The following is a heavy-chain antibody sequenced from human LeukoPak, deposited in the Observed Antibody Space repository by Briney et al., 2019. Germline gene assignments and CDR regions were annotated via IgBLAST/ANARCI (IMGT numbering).Heavy chain of an antibody. V-gene: IGHV3-72*01. CDR1: GFILSDHY. Sequence: PGGSLRLSCAASGFILSDHYMDWVRQAPGKGLEWVGRTRNKARSYTTDYAASVKGRFTISRDDSKKSLYLQMNSLKIEDTAVYFCARVYYDSSGYYRYFDSWGQGTLVTVSS. J-gene: IGHJ4*02. D-gene: IGHD3-22*01. CDR3: ARVYYDSSGYYRYFDS. CDR2: TRNKARSYTT.